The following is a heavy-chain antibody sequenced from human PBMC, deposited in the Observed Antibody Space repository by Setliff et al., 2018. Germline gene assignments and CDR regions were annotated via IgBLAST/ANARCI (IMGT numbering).Heavy chain of an antibody. CDR2: MNPNSGNT. D-gene: IGHD2-21*01. CDR1: GGTFSSYA. V-gene: IGHV1-3*01. CDR3: ARDPKTFPHYYYYYGMDV. Sequence: ASVKVSCKASGGTFSSYAISWVRQAPGQGLEWMGWMNPNSGNTKYSQKFQGRVTITRDTSASTAYMELSSLRSEDTAVYYCARDPKTFPHYYYYYGMDVWGQGTTVTVSS. J-gene: IGHJ6*02.